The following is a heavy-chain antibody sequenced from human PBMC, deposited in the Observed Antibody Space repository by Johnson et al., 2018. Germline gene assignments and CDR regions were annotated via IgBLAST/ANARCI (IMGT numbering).Heavy chain of an antibody. CDR1: GGTFSSYD. J-gene: IGHJ3*02. CDR3: ARGGVYYDSSGYYDAFDI. V-gene: IGHV1-8*01. CDR2: MNPNSGNT. Sequence: QVQLVQSGAEVKKPGSSVKVSCKASGGTFSSYDINWVRQATGQGLERMGWMNPNSGNTGYAQKFQGRVTMTRNTSISTAYMERSSLRSEDTAVYYCARGGVYYDSSGYYDAFDIWGQGTMVTVSS. D-gene: IGHD3-22*01.